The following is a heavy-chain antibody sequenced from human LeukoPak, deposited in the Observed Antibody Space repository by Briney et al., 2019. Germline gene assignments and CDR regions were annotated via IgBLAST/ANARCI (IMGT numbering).Heavy chain of an antibody. D-gene: IGHD3-10*01. CDR3: ARRYYYGSGSYYSYFDY. Sequence: GESLKISCKGSGYSFTSYWIGWVRQMPGKGLEWMGIIYPGESDTRYSPSFQGQVTISADKSISTAYLQWSSLKASDTAMYYCARRYYYGSGSYYSYFDYWGQGTLVAVSS. CDR2: IYPGESDT. CDR1: GYSFTSYW. J-gene: IGHJ4*02. V-gene: IGHV5-51*01.